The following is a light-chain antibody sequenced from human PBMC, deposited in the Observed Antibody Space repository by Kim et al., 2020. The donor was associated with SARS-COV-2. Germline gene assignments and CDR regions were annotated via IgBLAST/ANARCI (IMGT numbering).Light chain of an antibody. Sequence: AIRMTQSPSSFSASTGDRVTITCRASQGISSYLAWYQQKRGKAPKLLIYAASTLQSGVPSRFSGSGSGTDFTLTINSLQSEDFATYYCQQYYSYPWTFGQGTKVDIK. CDR1: QGISSY. CDR3: QQYYSYPWT. CDR2: AAS. J-gene: IGKJ1*01. V-gene: IGKV1-8*01.